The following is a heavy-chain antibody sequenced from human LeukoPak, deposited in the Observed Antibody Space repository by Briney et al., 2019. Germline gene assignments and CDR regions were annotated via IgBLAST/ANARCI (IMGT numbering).Heavy chain of an antibody. V-gene: IGHV1-2*02. D-gene: IGHD4-23*01. J-gene: IGHJ4*02. CDR2: INPSSGGT. CDR3: ARDQGHGGNSWDY. CDR1: GYTFTVYY. Sequence: APVKVSCKVSGYTFTVYYMHWVRQAPGQGLEWLGWINPSSGGTNYAQNFQGRVTMTRDTSISTAYMELSRLRSDDTAVYYCARDQGHGGNSWDYWGQGTLVTVSS.